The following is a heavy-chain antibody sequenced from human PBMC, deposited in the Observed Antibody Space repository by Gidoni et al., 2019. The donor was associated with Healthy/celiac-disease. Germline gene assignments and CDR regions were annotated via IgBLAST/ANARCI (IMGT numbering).Heavy chain of an antibody. CDR3: ARGRGYYFDY. J-gene: IGHJ4*02. D-gene: IGHD6-25*01. CDR1: GGSISSYY. CDR2: IYYSGST. V-gene: IGHV4-59*01. Sequence: QVQLQESGPGLVKPSETLSLTCTVAGGSISSYYWSWIRQPPGKGLEWIGDIYYSGSTNYNPSLKSRVTISVDTSKNQFSLKLSSVTAADTAVYYCARGRGYYFDYWGQGTLVTVSS.